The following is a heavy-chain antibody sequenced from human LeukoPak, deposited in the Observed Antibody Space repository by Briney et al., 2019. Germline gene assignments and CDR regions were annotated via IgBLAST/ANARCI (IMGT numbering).Heavy chain of an antibody. V-gene: IGHV1-8*01. J-gene: IGHJ6*02. Sequence: ASVKVSCKASGYTLATRDINWVRQATGQGLEWMGWMNPNNGNTGSGQKFQGRLTMTRDTSINTAYMELSSLRSDDTAVYFCARGRRQRAAANKEYNYCYVMDVWGLGTTVTVSS. CDR1: GYTLATRD. D-gene: IGHD6-25*01. CDR2: MNPNNGNT. CDR3: ARGRRQRAAANKEYNYCYVMDV.